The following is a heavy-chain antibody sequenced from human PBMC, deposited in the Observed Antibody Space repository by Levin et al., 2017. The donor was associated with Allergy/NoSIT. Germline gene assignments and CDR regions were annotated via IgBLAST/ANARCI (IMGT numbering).Heavy chain of an antibody. Sequence: GGSLRLSCAASGFTFSSYGMHWVRQAPGKGLEWVAVIWYDGSNKYYADSVKGRFTISRDNSKNTLYLQMNSLRAEDTAVYYCARGDRRITIFGVVPAVAGMDVWGQGTTVTVSS. J-gene: IGHJ6*02. V-gene: IGHV3-33*01. CDR3: ARGDRRITIFGVVPAVAGMDV. D-gene: IGHD3-3*01. CDR1: GFTFSSYG. CDR2: IWYDGSNK.